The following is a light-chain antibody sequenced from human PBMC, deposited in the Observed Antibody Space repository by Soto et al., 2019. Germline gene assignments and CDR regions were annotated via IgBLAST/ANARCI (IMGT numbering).Light chain of an antibody. CDR3: QQYNYWPT. CDR2: GAS. Sequence: EIVMTQSPATLSVSPGERATLSCRASQSVSSNLAWYQQKPGQAPRLLIYGASTRATGIPARFSGSGSGTEFTLTITSLQYEDFAVYYCQQYNYWPTFGQGTKVEIK. J-gene: IGKJ1*01. CDR1: QSVSSN. V-gene: IGKV3-15*01.